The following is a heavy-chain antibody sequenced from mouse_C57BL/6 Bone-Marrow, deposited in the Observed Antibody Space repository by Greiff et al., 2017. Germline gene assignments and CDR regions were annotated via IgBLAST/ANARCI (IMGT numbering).Heavy chain of an antibody. CDR3: ARPYYSNDWYYDV. CDR1: GYTFTSYW. Sequence: QVQLQQPGAELVKPGASVKMSCKASGYTFTSYWITWVKQRPGPGLEWIGDIYPGSGSTNYNEKFKSKATLTVDTSASTAYMQLSSLTSEDSAVYDCARPYYSNDWYYDVWGTGTTVTVSS. V-gene: IGHV1-55*01. J-gene: IGHJ1*03. D-gene: IGHD2-5*01. CDR2: IYPGSGST.